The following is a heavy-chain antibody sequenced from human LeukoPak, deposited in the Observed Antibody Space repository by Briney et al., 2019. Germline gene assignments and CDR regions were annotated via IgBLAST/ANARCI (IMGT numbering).Heavy chain of an antibody. CDR1: GFSFSNHG. D-gene: IGHD6-19*01. CDR2: ISPRGGGT. V-gene: IGHV3-23*01. CDR3: ATLPSRIALADVYYFDY. Sequence: PGGTLRLSCAASGFSFSNHGMNWVRQAPGKGLEWLSGISPRGGGTYYADSVKGRFTISRDNSKNTLFLQMNSLRDEDTALYYCATLPSRIALADVYYFDYWGQGTLVTVSS. J-gene: IGHJ4*02.